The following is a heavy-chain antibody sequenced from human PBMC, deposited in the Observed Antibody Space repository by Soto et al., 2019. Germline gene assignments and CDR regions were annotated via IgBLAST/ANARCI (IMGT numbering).Heavy chain of an antibody. J-gene: IGHJ6*02. CDR2: IWYDGRNK. CDR1: GFTFSSYG. CDR3: ARDGARSGWYYYYYSMDV. V-gene: IGHV3-33*01. Sequence: QVQLVESGGGVVQPGRSLRLSCAASGFTFSSYGMHWVRQAPGKGLEWVAVIWYDGRNKYYADSVKGRFTISRDNSKNTLYLQMTSLRAEDTAVYYCARDGARSGWYYYYYSMDVWGQGTTVTVSS. D-gene: IGHD6-19*01.